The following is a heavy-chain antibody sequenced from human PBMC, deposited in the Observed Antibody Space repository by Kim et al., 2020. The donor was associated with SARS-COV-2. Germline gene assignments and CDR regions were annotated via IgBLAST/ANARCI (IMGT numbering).Heavy chain of an antibody. Sequence: ASVKVSCKASGYTFTSYGISWVRQAPGQGLEWMGWISAYNGNTNYAQKLQGRVTMTTDTSTSTAYMELRSLRSDDTAVYYCARVGVTELRYFDWLSRLDYYYYGMDVWGQGTTVTVSS. V-gene: IGHV1-18*04. D-gene: IGHD3-9*01. J-gene: IGHJ6*02. CDR1: GYTFTSYG. CDR3: ARVGVTELRYFDWLSRLDYYYYGMDV. CDR2: ISAYNGNT.